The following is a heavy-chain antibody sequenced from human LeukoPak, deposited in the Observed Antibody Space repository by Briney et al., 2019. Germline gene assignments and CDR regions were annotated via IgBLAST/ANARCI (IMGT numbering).Heavy chain of an antibody. CDR2: IRYDGSNK. CDR1: GFTFSSYG. Sequence: GGSLRLSCAASGFTFSSYGMHWVRQAPGKGLEWVAFIRYDGSNKYYADSVKGRFTISRDNSKNTLYLQMNSLRAEDTAVYYCAKPLAPYYYYYMDVWGRGTTVTVSS. J-gene: IGHJ6*03. V-gene: IGHV3-30*02. CDR3: AKPLAPYYYYYMDV.